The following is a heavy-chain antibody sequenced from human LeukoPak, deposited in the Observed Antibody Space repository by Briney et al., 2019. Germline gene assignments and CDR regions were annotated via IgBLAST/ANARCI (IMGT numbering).Heavy chain of an antibody. Sequence: ASVKVSCKASGYTFTGYYMHWVRQAPGQGLEWMGWINPGGANTNYAQNFQGRVTMTRDTSTSTVYMELSSLRSEDMAVYYCARDSSPFMITFGGVGARGFDYWGQGTLVTVSS. J-gene: IGHJ4*02. V-gene: IGHV1-46*01. CDR2: INPGGANT. D-gene: IGHD3-16*01. CDR1: GYTFTGYY. CDR3: ARDSSPFMITFGGVGARGFDY.